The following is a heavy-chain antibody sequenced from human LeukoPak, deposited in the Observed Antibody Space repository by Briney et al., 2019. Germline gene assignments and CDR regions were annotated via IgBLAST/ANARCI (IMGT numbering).Heavy chain of an antibody. V-gene: IGHV3-30*18. CDR1: GFTFSSYG. D-gene: IGHD2-8*02. J-gene: IGHJ4*02. CDR2: ISYDGSNK. Sequence: PGGSLRLSCAASGFTFSSYGMHWVRQAPGKGLEWVAVISYDGSNKYYADSVKGRFTISRDNSKNTLYLQMNSLRAEDTAVYYCAKDPSGQYPLSPHRVVYYFDYWGQGTLVTVSS. CDR3: AKDPSGQYPLSPHRVVYYFDY.